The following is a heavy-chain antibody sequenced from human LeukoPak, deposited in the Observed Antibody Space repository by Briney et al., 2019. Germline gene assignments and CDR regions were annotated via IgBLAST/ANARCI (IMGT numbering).Heavy chain of an antibody. V-gene: IGHV4-34*01. J-gene: IGHJ4*02. CDR1: GGSFSGYY. Sequence: PSETLSLTCAVYGGSFSGYYWSWIRQPPGKGLEWIGEINHSGSTNYNPSLKSRVTISVDTSKNQFSLKLSSATAADTAVYYCARGRTDYDFWSGYYTGPYYFDYWGQGTLVTVSS. CDR2: INHSGST. CDR3: ARGRTDYDFWSGYYTGPYYFDY. D-gene: IGHD3-3*01.